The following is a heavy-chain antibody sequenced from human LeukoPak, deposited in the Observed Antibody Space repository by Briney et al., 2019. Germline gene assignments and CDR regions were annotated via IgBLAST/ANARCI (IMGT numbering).Heavy chain of an antibody. CDR3: ARNQYSGSLDY. V-gene: IGHV4-4*07. Sequence: PSETLSLTCTVSGGSISSYYWTWIRQPAGKGLEWIGRFYSTGSTNYNPSLKSRVTMSVDTSKNQFSLKLSSVTAADTAVYYCARNQYSGSLDYWGQGTLVTVSS. D-gene: IGHD1-26*01. CDR2: FYSTGST. J-gene: IGHJ4*02. CDR1: GGSISSYY.